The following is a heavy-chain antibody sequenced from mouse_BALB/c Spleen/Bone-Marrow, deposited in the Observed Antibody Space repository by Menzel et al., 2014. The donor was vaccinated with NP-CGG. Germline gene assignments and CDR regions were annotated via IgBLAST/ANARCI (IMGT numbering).Heavy chain of an antibody. CDR3: ARQLDSSGYVLDY. CDR1: GFTFSSYT. CDR2: ISDGGGRA. V-gene: IGHV5-12-2*01. D-gene: IGHD3-2*01. J-gene: IGHJ2*01. Sequence: EVKVEESGGGLVQPGGSLKLSCAASGFTFSSYTMSWIRQTPGKRLEWVAYISDGGGRAYYPDTVKGRFTISRDKAKNTLYLQMSSLKSEDTAMYYCARQLDSSGYVLDYWGQGTTLTVSS.